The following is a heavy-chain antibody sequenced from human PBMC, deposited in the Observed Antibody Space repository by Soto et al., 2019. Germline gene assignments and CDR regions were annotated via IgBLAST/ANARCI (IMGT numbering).Heavy chain of an antibody. CDR3: ARSYCTSTSCYVGWFDP. Sequence: EVQLVESGGGLVKPGGSLRLSCAASGFSFSNYGMNWVRQAPGKGLEWVSSISSSSSYISYADSVKGRFTISRDNAKNSVYLQMNSLRAEDTGGYYCARSYCTSTSCYVGWFDPWGQGTLVTVSS. J-gene: IGHJ5*02. CDR2: ISSSSSYI. V-gene: IGHV3-21*01. D-gene: IGHD2-2*01. CDR1: GFSFSNYG.